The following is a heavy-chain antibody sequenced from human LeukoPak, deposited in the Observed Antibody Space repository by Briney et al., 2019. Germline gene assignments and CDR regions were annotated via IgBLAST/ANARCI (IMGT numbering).Heavy chain of an antibody. D-gene: IGHD6-19*01. CDR2: ISGSGGST. CDR1: GFTFSSYA. J-gene: IGHJ4*02. V-gene: IGHV3-23*01. CDR3: AREVAGTFYFDY. Sequence: GGSLRLSCAASGFTFSSYAMSWVRQAPGKGLEWVSAISGSGGSTYYADSVKGRFTISRDNSKNTLFLHMNSLRAEDTAVYYCAREVAGTFYFDYWGQGTLVTVSS.